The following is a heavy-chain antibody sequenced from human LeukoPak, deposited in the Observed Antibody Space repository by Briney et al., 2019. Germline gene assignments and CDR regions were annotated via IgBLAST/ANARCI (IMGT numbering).Heavy chain of an antibody. CDR3: ARISSSWYPPNYYYYMDV. V-gene: IGHV4-61*05. J-gene: IGHJ6*03. CDR1: GDSISSSSSY. CDR2: IYYSGST. Sequence: SETLSLTCTVSGDSISSSSSYWGWIRQPPGKGLEWIGYIYYSGSTKYNPSLKSRVAISGDMSKNQFSLKMSSVTAADTAVYYCARISSSWYPPNYYYYMDVWGKGTTVTISS. D-gene: IGHD6-13*01.